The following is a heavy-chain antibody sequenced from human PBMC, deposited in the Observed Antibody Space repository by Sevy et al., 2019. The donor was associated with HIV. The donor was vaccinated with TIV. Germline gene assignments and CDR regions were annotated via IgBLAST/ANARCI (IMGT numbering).Heavy chain of an antibody. Sequence: GGSLRLSCAGSGFSFSTYAMHWVRQAPGEGLEWVAVISYDGDNKYYADSVKGRFTISRDNSKNTVYLQMNSLRADDTAVYYCAKFDSSGYYHPFDYWGQRTLVTVSS. CDR3: AKFDSSGYYHPFDY. CDR1: GFSFSTYA. CDR2: ISYDGDNK. J-gene: IGHJ4*02. V-gene: IGHV3-30*18. D-gene: IGHD3-22*01.